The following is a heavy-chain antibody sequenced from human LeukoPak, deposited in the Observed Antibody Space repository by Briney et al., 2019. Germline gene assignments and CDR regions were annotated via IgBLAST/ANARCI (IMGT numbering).Heavy chain of an antibody. D-gene: IGHD6-13*01. CDR2: IYTSGST. Sequence: PSETLSLTCIVSGGSISSGSYYWSWIRQPAGKGLEWIGRIYTSGSTNYNPSLKSRVTISVDTSKNQFSLKLSSVTAADTAVYYCAREPYSSWYGYHWFDPWGQGTLVTVSS. CDR3: AREPYSSWYGYHWFDP. J-gene: IGHJ5*02. V-gene: IGHV4-61*02. CDR1: GGSISSGSYY.